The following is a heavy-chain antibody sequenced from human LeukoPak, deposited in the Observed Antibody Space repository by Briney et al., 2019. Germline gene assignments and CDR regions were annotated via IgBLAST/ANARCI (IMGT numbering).Heavy chain of an antibody. Sequence: PGGSLRLSCAASGFTVSSNYMSWVRQAPGKGLEWVSVIYTGGSTYYADSVKGRFTISRDNSKNTLYLQMNNLRAEDTAVYYCARGLYYYDASGYYYYWGKGTLVTVSS. V-gene: IGHV3-53*01. J-gene: IGHJ4*02. CDR2: IYTGGST. D-gene: IGHD3-22*01. CDR3: ARGLYYYDASGYYYY. CDR1: GFTVSSNY.